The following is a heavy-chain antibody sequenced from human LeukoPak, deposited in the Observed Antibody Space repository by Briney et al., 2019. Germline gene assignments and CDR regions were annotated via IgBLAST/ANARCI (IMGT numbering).Heavy chain of an antibody. Sequence: GGSLRLSCSASGFTFKKYAMHCVRQAPGKGLEYVSAINSNGGRTYYADSVKGRFTISRDNSKNTLFLQMSSLRVEDTAVYYCVKDLYYDNSGYYSGAFDYWGQGTLVTVSS. J-gene: IGHJ4*02. V-gene: IGHV3-64D*06. CDR1: GFTFKKYA. D-gene: IGHD3-22*01. CDR3: VKDLYYDNSGYYSGAFDY. CDR2: INSNGGRT.